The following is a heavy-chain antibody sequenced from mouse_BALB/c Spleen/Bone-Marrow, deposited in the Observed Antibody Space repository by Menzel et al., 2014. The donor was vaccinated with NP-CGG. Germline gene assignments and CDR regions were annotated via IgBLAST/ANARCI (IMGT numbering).Heavy chain of an antibody. Sequence: QVQLQQSGAELVKPGASVKLSCKASGYTFNSYYMYWVKQRPGQGLEWIGEINPSNGGTNFNEKFKSKATLTVDKSSSTAYMQRSRLTSEDSAVYYCTREGAYWGQETLVTVSA. CDR1: GYTFNSYY. CDR3: TREGAY. V-gene: IGHV1S81*02. CDR2: INPSNGGT. J-gene: IGHJ3*01.